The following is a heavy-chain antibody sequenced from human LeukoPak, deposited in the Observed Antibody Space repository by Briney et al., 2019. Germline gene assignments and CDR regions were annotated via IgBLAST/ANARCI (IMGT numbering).Heavy chain of an antibody. J-gene: IGHJ5*02. V-gene: IGHV4-34*01. CDR1: GGSFRGYY. D-gene: IGHD3-22*01. Sequence: PSETLSLTCAVYGGSFRGYYWSWIRQPPGKGLEWIGEINHSGSTYYNPSLKSRVTISVDTSKNQFSLKLSSVTAADTAVYYCATTYYYDSSGYRWGQGTLVTVSS. CDR3: ATTYYYDSSGYR. CDR2: INHSGST.